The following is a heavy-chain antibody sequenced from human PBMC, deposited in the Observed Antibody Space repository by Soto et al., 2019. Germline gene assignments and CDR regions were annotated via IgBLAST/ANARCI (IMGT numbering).Heavy chain of an antibody. Sequence: QVQLVQSGAEVKKPGSSVKVSCKASEGTFSSYAISWVRQAPGQGLEWMGGIIPIFGTANYAQKFQGRVTITADESTSTAYMELSSLRSEDTAVYYCARRGMTSSYWYFDLWGRGTLVTVSS. CDR3: ARRGMTSSYWYFDL. J-gene: IGHJ2*01. V-gene: IGHV1-69*12. D-gene: IGHD1-20*01. CDR1: EGTFSSYA. CDR2: IIPIFGTA.